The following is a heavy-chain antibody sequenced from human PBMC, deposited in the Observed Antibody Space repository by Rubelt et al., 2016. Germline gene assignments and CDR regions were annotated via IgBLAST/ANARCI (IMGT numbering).Heavy chain of an antibody. V-gene: IGHV4-39*07. D-gene: IGHD3-22*01. Sequence: QLQLQESGPGLVKPSETLSLACTVSGGSISSSSYYWGWIRQPPGKGLEWIGSIYYSGSTYYNPSLKRRVTISVDTSKNQFSLKLSAVTAADTAVYYCARATYYYDSSGYYVEYFQHWGQGTLVTVSS. CDR2: IYYSGST. J-gene: IGHJ1*01. CDR1: GGSISSSSYY. CDR3: ARATYYYDSSGYYVEYFQH.